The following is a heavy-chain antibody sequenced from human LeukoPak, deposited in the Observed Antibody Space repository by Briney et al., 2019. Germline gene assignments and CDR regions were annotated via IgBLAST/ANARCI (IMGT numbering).Heavy chain of an antibody. D-gene: IGHD5-12*01. Sequence: PGGSLRLSCAASGFTFSRYVMSWVRQAPGKGLEWVSAISGRTGATYYADSEKGRFTISRDNSKGTLYLQMDSLRAEDTAVYYCAKCGNSGCHLIDYWGQGTLVTVSS. V-gene: IGHV3-23*01. CDR1: GFTFSRYV. CDR3: AKCGNSGCHLIDY. J-gene: IGHJ4*02. CDR2: ISGRTGAT.